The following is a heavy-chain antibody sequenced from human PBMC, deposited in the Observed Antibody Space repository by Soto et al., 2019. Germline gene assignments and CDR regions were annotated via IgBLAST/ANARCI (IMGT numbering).Heavy chain of an antibody. CDR2: IYYNVGT. CDR3: ERAMVRGVLDY. D-gene: IGHD3-10*01. Sequence: PSETLSLTCTVSGDSISSHYWSWIRQPPGKGLEWIGYIYYNVGTNYNPSLTSRVTISLDTSKSQFSLKLSSVTAADTAVYYCERAMVRGVLDYWGQGTLVTVSS. J-gene: IGHJ4*02. CDR1: GDSISSHY. V-gene: IGHV4-59*11.